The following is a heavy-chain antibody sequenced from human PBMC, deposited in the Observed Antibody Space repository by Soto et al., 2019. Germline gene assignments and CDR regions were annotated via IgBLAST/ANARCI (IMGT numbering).Heavy chain of an antibody. CDR3: ARDMPDDGVAI. CDR2: IIPIIDTT. D-gene: IGHD2-2*01. CDR1: GGPFSSYG. V-gene: IGHV1-69*01. Sequence: QVQLVQSGAEVTKPGSSVKVSCKASGGPFSSYGFSWVRQAPGQGLEWMGGIIPIIDTTNYARKFQGRVIITADESTSTAYMELSSLTSDDTAAYDCARDMPDDGVAIWGQGTMVTVSS. J-gene: IGHJ3*02.